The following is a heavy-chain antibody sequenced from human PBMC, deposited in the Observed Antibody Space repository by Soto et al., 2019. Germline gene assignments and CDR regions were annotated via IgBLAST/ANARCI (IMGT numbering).Heavy chain of an antibody. CDR1: GFICNNYG. CDR2: IWHDVSNK. J-gene: IGHJ3*02. CDR3: AREDASGYDAFAM. Sequence: QVQLVESGGGVVQPGTSLRLSCAASGFICNNYGMHWVRQAPGKGLEWVAVIWHDVSNKYYADSVKGRFTISRDNSKNTLYLQLNGLRAEDTALYYWAREDASGYDAFAMWGQGTMVTVCS. V-gene: IGHV3-33*01. D-gene: IGHD2-2*01.